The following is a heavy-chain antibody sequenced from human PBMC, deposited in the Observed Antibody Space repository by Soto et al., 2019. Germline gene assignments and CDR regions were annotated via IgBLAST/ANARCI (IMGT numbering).Heavy chain of an antibody. Sequence: GGSLRLSCAASGFTFDDYTMHWARQAPGKGLEWVSLISWDGGSTYYADSVRGRFTISRDNSKNSLYLQMNSLRSEDTALYYCAKDTTAGRLYYYYYGMDVWGQGTTVTVSS. CDR1: GFTFDDYT. CDR2: ISWDGGST. D-gene: IGHD6-13*01. V-gene: IGHV3-43*01. J-gene: IGHJ6*02. CDR3: AKDTTAGRLYYYYYGMDV.